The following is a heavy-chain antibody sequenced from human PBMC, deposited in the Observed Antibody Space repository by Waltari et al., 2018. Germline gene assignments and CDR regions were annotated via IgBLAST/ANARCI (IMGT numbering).Heavy chain of an antibody. CDR1: GYTLIDYF. CDR3: APLPGGSGQTFDY. J-gene: IGHJ4*02. V-gene: IGHV1-69-2*01. Sequence: EVQLVQSGAEGKKPGATVKIPCKASGYTLIDYFMPWVQQAPGKGLEWVGRIEPEDGETVYAEKFQGRVTITADTSTDTSYLELSSLRSDDTAVYYCAPLPGGSGQTFDYWGQGTLLTVSS. CDR2: IEPEDGET. D-gene: IGHD3-10*01.